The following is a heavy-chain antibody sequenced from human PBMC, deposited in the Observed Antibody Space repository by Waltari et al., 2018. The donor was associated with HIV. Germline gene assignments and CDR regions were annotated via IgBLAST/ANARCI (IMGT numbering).Heavy chain of an antibody. Sequence: QVQLVQSGAEVKKPGSSVKVSCKASGGTFSSYAISWVRQPPGQGLEWMGGIIPIFGTANYVQKFQGRVTITADESTSTAYMELSSLRSEDTAVYYCARDASRSSGWYSGLDYWGQGTLVTVSS. V-gene: IGHV1-69*01. CDR2: IIPIFGTA. CDR1: GGTFSSYA. D-gene: IGHD6-19*01. J-gene: IGHJ4*02. CDR3: ARDASRSSGWYSGLDY.